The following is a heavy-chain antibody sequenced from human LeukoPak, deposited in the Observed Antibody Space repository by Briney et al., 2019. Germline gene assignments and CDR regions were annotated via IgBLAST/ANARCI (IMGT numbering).Heavy chain of an antibody. Sequence: ASVKVPCKASGYTFTGYYMHWVRQAPGQGLEWMGWINPNSGGTNYAQKFQGRVTMTRDTSISTAYMELSRLRSDDTAVYYCASTGYSSGWYKPYWGQGTLVTVSS. CDR1: GYTFTGYY. V-gene: IGHV1-2*02. J-gene: IGHJ4*02. D-gene: IGHD6-19*01. CDR2: INPNSGGT. CDR3: ASTGYSSGWYKPY.